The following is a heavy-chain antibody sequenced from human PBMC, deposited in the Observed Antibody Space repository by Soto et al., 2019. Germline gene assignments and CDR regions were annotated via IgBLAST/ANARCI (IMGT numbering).Heavy chain of an antibody. V-gene: IGHV1-24*01. CDR1: GYTLTELS. D-gene: IGHD3-3*01. CDR2: FDPEDGET. Sequence: ASVTVSCKVSGYTLTELSMHWVRQAPGKGLEWMGGFDPEDGETIYAQKFQGRVTMTEDTSTDTAYMELSSLRSEDTTVYYCATTIVLRFLEWFPFAYWGQGTLVTVSS. J-gene: IGHJ4*02. CDR3: ATTIVLRFLEWFPFAY.